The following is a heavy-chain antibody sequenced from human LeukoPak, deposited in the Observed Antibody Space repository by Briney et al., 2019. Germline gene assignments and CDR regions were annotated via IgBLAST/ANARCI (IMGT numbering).Heavy chain of an antibody. CDR1: GFTFSSYT. D-gene: IGHD3-10*01. CDR3: ARDGDTVLTRGYYYYLDV. V-gene: IGHV3-21*01. CDR2: ISSSSSYI. J-gene: IGHJ6*03. Sequence: GGSLRLSCAASGFTFSSYTMNWVRQAPGKGLEWVSSISSSSSYIYYVDSVKGRFTISRDNAKKSLYLQMNSPRAEDTALYYCARDGDTVLTRGYYYYLDVWGKGTTVTVSS.